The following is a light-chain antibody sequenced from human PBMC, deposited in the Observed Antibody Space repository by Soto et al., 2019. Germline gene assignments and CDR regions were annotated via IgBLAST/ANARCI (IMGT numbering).Light chain of an antibody. CDR3: QQYGSSPPIT. V-gene: IGKV3-20*01. CDR2: GAS. Sequence: IVLTHSPVTLSLSPGERATLSCRASQSVSSSYLAWYQQKPGQAPRLLIYGASSRATGIPDRFSGSGSGSDFTLTISRLEPEDFAVYYCQQYGSSPPITFGQGTRLEIK. J-gene: IGKJ5*01. CDR1: QSVSSSY.